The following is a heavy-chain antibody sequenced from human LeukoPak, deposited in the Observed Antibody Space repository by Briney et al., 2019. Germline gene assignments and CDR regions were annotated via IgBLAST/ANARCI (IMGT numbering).Heavy chain of an antibody. V-gene: IGHV1-46*01. J-gene: IGHJ3*01. Sequence: ASVKVSCKASGYTFTSYYMHWVRQAPGQGLEWMGTINPSGGSTSYAQKFQGRVTMTRDTSTSTVYMELSSLRSEDTAVYYCARAITMVRGVIWWFDPWGQGTMVTVSS. CDR1: GYTFTSYY. D-gene: IGHD3-10*01. CDR3: ARAITMVRGVIWWFDP. CDR2: INPSGGST.